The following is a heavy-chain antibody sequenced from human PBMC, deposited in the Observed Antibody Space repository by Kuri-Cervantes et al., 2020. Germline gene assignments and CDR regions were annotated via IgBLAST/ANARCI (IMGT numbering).Heavy chain of an antibody. J-gene: IGHJ3*02. Sequence: SETLSLTCTVSGGSISSGGYYWSWIRQPPGKGLEWIGEINHSGITKHNPSLKSRVTMSVDTSKNQFSLKLSSVTAADTAVYYCARVLDWLDAFDIWGQGTMVTVSS. CDR3: ARVLDWLDAFDI. V-gene: IGHV4-39*07. CDR1: GGSISSGGYY. CDR2: INHSGIT. D-gene: IGHD3/OR15-3a*01.